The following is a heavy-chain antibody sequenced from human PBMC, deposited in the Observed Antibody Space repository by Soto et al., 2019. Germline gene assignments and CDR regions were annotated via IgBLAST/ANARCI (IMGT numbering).Heavy chain of an antibody. Sequence: ASVKVSCKASGYTFTSYAMHWVRQAPGQRLEWMGWINAGNGNTKYSQKFQGRVTITRDTSASTAYMELSSLRSEDTAVYYCARDGGGIIAAAGTFFDYWGQGTLVTVSS. D-gene: IGHD6-13*01. CDR3: ARDGGGIIAAAGTFFDY. J-gene: IGHJ4*02. V-gene: IGHV1-3*01. CDR2: INAGNGNT. CDR1: GYTFTSYA.